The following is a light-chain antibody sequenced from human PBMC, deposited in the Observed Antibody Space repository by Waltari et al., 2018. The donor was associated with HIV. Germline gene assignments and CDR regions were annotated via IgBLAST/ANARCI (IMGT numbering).Light chain of an antibody. CDR2: EVS. V-gene: IGLV2-14*01. CDR3: SSLTNSATLSVL. Sequence: QFALTQPASVSGSPGQSITVSCTGTNSAIGYSNYVSWYQQHPGKAPKLIIYEVSNRPSGVSNRFSGSKSGNTASLTISGLQAEDEADYFCSSLTNSATLSVLFGGGTKLTVL. J-gene: IGLJ3*02. CDR1: NSAIGYSNY.